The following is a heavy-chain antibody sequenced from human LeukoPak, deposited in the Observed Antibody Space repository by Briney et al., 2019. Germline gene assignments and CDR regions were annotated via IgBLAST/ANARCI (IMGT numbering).Heavy chain of an antibody. J-gene: IGHJ4*02. Sequence: GGSLRLSCAASGFTFSSYAMHWVRQAPGKGLEWVAVISYDGSNKYYADSVKGRFTISRDNSKNTLYLQMNSLRAEDTAVYYCARDGRQQLAFDYWGQGTLVTVSS. CDR2: ISYDGSNK. CDR3: ARDGRQQLAFDY. V-gene: IGHV3-30-3*01. CDR1: GFTFSSYA. D-gene: IGHD6-13*01.